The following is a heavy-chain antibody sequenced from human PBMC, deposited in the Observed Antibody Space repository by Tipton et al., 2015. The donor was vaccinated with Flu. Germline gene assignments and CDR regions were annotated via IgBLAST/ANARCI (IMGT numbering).Heavy chain of an antibody. Sequence: TLSLTCTVSGGSINSGSYYWSWIRQPAGQGLQWIGRIYTSGSTNYNFSLNSRVTISVDTSKNQFYLRLTSVTAADTAIYYCARDLGGGSGWYRYFDFWGQGTLVTVSS. D-gene: IGHD6-19*01. CDR2: IYTSGST. J-gene: IGHJ4*02. CDR1: GGSINSGSYY. CDR3: ARDLGGGSGWYRYFDF. V-gene: IGHV4-61*02.